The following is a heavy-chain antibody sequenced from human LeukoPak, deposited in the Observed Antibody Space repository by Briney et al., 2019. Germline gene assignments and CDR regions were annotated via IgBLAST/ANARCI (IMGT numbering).Heavy chain of an antibody. CDR3: ARGADISDY. CDR2: INNDGSAT. CDR1: VFTFSSYW. J-gene: IGHJ4*02. V-gene: IGHV3-74*01. D-gene: IGHD3-9*01. Sequence: GGSLRLSCAASVFTFSSYWMHWVRQAPGKGLVWVSRINNDGSATTYADSVKGRFTISRDNAKNTLYLQMNSLGAEDTAVYYCARGADISDYWGQGTLVTVSS.